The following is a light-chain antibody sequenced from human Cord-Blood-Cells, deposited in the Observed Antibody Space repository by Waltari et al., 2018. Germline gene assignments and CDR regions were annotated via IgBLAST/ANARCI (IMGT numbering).Light chain of an antibody. J-gene: IGLJ3*02. CDR1: SSDVGRYNL. V-gene: IGLV2-23*01. CDR2: EGS. Sequence: HSALTQPAPVSGSPGQSITISCPGTSSDVGRYNLVSWYHQHPAKAPKLMIYEGSKRTSGVSNRFSGSKSGNTASLTISGLQAEDEADYYCCSYAGSSTWVFGGGTKLTVL. CDR3: CSYAGSSTWV.